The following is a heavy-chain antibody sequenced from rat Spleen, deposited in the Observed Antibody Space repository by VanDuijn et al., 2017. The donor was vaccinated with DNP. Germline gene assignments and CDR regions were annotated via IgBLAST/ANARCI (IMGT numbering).Heavy chain of an antibody. Sequence: EVQLVESGGGLVQPGGSMKLSCVASGFTFSNYYMAWVRQAPTTGLEWVASISTGRGTTYYRDSVKGRLTISRDNTKSTLYLQIDSLGSEDTATYYCARHVDTGPYYAMDVWGQGISVTVSS. D-gene: IGHD4-1*01. CDR1: GFTFSNYY. CDR2: ISTGRGTT. CDR3: ARHVDTGPYYAMDV. V-gene: IGHV5-25*01. J-gene: IGHJ4*01.